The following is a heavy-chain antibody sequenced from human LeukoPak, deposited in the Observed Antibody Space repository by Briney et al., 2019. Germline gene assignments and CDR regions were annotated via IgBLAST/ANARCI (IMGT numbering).Heavy chain of an antibody. CDR1: GYTFTSYG. Sequence: ASVKACCKASGYTFTSYGISRVREAPGHGLEWRGWISAYNGNTNYAQKLQGRVTMTTDTSTSTAYMELRSLRSDDTAVYYCARNQYYYGSGSYYNPYYYYYYGMDVWGKGTTVTVSS. D-gene: IGHD3-10*01. CDR3: ARNQYYYGSGSYYNPYYYYYYGMDV. J-gene: IGHJ6*04. CDR2: ISAYNGNT. V-gene: IGHV1-18*04.